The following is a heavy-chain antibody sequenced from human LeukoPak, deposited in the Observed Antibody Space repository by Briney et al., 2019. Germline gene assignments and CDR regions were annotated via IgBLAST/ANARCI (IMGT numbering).Heavy chain of an antibody. CDR3: ARDPRWNFDY. V-gene: IGHV3-7*04. D-gene: IGHD3-16*02. J-gene: IGHJ4*02. CDR1: GFTFSASW. Sequence: GGSLRLSCEAPGFTFSASWVIWVRQVPGKGLEWVAKINPDGSEKSYVESVKGRFTISRDNAKNSLYLQMNSLRVEDTAVYYCARDPRWNFDYWGQGALVTVSS. CDR2: INPDGSEK.